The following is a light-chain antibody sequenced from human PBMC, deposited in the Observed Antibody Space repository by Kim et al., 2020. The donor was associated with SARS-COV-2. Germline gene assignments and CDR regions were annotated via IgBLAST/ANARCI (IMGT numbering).Light chain of an antibody. Sequence: ATINCKSSQSIFYSSNNKNYLAWYQQKPGQPPKLLINWASTRESGVPDRFSGSGSGTDFTLTISSLQAADVAVYYCQQYDTTPITFGQGTRLEIK. CDR1: QSIFYSSNNKNY. CDR2: WAS. V-gene: IGKV4-1*01. CDR3: QQYDTTPIT. J-gene: IGKJ5*01.